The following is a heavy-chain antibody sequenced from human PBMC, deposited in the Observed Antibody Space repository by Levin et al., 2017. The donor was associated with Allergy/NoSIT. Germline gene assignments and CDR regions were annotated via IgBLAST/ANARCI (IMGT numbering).Heavy chain of an antibody. V-gene: IGHV3-53*01. CDR2: LYSGGTT. D-gene: IGHD4/OR15-4a*01. Sequence: QAGESLKISCAASGFTVSSNYISWVRQAPGKGLEWVSVLYSGGTTYYADSVQGRFTISRDNSKNKLYLQMNSLRAEDTAVYDCARDRAPPSAWYFDVWGRGTLVTVSS. J-gene: IGHJ2*01. CDR1: GFTVSSNY. CDR3: ARDRAPPSAWYFDV.